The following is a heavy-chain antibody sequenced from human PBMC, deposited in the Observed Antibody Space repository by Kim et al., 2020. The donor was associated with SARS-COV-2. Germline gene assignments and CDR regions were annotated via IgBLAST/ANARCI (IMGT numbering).Heavy chain of an antibody. D-gene: IGHD4-17*01. CDR3: ARGGTTGIRYYYYYMGV. V-gene: IGHV1-8*01. J-gene: IGHJ6*03. CDR1: GYTFTSYD. CDR2: MNPNSGNT. Sequence: ASVKVSCKASGYTFTSYDINWVRQATGQGLEWMGWMNPNSGNTGYAQKFQGRVTMTRNTSISTAYMELSSLRSEDTAVYYCARGGTTGIRYYYYYMGVWGKGTTVTVSS.